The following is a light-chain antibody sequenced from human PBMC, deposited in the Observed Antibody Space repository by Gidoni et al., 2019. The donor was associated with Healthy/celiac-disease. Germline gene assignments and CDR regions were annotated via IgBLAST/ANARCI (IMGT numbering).Light chain of an antibody. V-gene: IGLV2-8*01. CDR2: EVS. CDR3: SSYAGSNNYV. Sequence: SALTQPPSASGSPGQAVTISCTGTSSDVGGYNYVSWYQQHPGTAPKLMIYEVSKRPSGVPDRFSGSKSGNTASLTVSALQAEDEADYYCSSYAGSNNYVFGTGTKVTVL. J-gene: IGLJ1*01. CDR1: SSDVGGYNY.